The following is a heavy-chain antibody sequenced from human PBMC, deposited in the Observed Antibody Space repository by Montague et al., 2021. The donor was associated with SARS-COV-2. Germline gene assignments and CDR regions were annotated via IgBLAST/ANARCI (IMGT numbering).Heavy chain of an antibody. J-gene: IGHJ6*02. V-gene: IGHV4-34*01. CDR3: ARGRRILLWFGELLSGGDYYGMDV. CDR1: GGSFSGYY. Sequence: ETLSLTCAVYGGSFSGYYWSWIRQPPGKGLEWIGEINHSGSTNYNPSLKSRVTISVDTSKNQFSLKLSSVTAANTAVYYCARGRRILLWFGELLSGGDYYGMDVWGQGTTVTVSS. CDR2: INHSGST. D-gene: IGHD3-10*01.